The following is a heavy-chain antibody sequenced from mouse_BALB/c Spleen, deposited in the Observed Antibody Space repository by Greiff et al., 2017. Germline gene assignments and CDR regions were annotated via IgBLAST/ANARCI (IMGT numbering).Heavy chain of an antibody. D-gene: IGHD2-1*01. V-gene: IGHV1-77*01. CDR3: ARYGNYVRYFDV. Sequence: VQLQQSGAELARPGASVKLSCKASGYTFTDYYINWVKQRTGQGLEWIGEIYPGSGNTYYNEKFKGKATLTADKSSSTAYMQLSSLTSEDSAVYFCARYGNYVRYFDVWGAGTTVTVSS. CDR1: GYTFTDYY. CDR2: IYPGSGNT. J-gene: IGHJ1*01.